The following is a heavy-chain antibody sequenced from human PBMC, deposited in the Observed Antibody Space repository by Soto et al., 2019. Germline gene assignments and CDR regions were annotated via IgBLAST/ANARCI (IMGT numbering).Heavy chain of an antibody. Sequence: QVQLQESGPGLVEPSPTLSLRCTVSGGSISSGDYYWSWIRQLPGKGLEWIGYIYYSGSTYYNPSLKSRVTISVDTSHNQFPLKLSSVTAADTAVDYCASTSLSGYMSYWRQVTLVTLSS. J-gene: IGHJ4*02. CDR1: GGSISSGDYY. CDR3: ASTSLSGYMSY. V-gene: IGHV4-30-4*01. D-gene: IGHD6-13*01. CDR2: IYYSGST.